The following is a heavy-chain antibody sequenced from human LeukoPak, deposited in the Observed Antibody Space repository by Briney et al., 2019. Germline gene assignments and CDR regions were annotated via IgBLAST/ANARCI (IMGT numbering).Heavy chain of an antibody. Sequence: GGSLRLSCAASGFTFSSYEMDWVRQAPGKGLEWVSHISSSGSTIYYADSVKGRFTISRDNAKNSLYLQMNSLRAEDTAVYYCARDTYYYDSSGYYALDYWGQGTLVTVSS. V-gene: IGHV3-48*03. CDR1: GFTFSSYE. J-gene: IGHJ4*02. CDR3: ARDTYYYDSSGYYALDY. D-gene: IGHD3-22*01. CDR2: ISSSGSTI.